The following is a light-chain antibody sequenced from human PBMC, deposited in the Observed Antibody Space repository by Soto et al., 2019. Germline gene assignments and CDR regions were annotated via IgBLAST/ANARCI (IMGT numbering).Light chain of an antibody. V-gene: IGLV4-69*01. CDR1: SGHSNYA. CDR2: LNSDGSH. J-gene: IGLJ3*02. CDR3: QTWGTGIWV. Sequence: QLVLTQSPSASASLGASVKLTCTLSSGHSNYAIAWHQQQPEKGPRYLMKLNSDGSHSKGDGIPDRFSGSSSGAERYLTISSLQSEDEADYYGQTWGTGIWVFGGGTQLTVL.